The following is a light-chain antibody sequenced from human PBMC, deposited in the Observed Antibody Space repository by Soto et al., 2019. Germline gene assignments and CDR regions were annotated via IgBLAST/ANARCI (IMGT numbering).Light chain of an antibody. V-gene: IGLV2-11*01. CDR2: DVS. J-gene: IGLJ2*01. CDR3: CSYAGSCVV. Sequence: QSALTQPRSVFGSPGQSVTISCTGTSSDVGGYNYVSWYQQHPGKAPKLMIYDVSKRPSGVPDRFSGSKSGNTASLTISGLQAEDEADYYCCSYAGSCVVFGGGTKLTVL. CDR1: SSDVGGYNY.